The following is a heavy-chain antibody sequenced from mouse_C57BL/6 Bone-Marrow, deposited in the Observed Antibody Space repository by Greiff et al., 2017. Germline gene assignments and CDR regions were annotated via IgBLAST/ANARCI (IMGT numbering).Heavy chain of an antibody. D-gene: IGHD4-1*01. CDR3: ARQRTGYYFDY. CDR1: GFTFSSYG. J-gene: IGHJ2*01. V-gene: IGHV5-6*01. CDR2: ISSGGSYT. Sequence: EVQLKQSGGDLVKPGGSLKLSCAASGFTFSSYGMSWVRQTPDKRLEWVATISSGGSYTYYPDSVKGRFTISRDNAKNTLYLQMSSLKSEDTAMYYCARQRTGYYFDYWGQGTTLTVSS.